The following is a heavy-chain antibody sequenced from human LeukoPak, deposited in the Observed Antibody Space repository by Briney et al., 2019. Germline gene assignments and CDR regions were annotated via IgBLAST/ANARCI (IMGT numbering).Heavy chain of an antibody. CDR1: GYSFTAYY. CDR2: INPNSGGT. Sequence: GASVKVSCKASGYSFTAYYMHWVRQAPGQGLEWMGWINPNSGGTNYAQKFQGRVTMTRDTSISTAYMELSRLRSDDTAVYYCARLEPGDYFDYWGQGTLVTVSS. CDR3: ARLEPGDYFDY. V-gene: IGHV1-2*02. J-gene: IGHJ4*02. D-gene: IGHD2-8*02.